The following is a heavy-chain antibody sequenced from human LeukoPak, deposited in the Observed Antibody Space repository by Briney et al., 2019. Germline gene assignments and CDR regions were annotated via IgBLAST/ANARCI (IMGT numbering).Heavy chain of an antibody. D-gene: IGHD4-17*01. CDR3: ARAPTDDYGDYSFDY. Sequence: GGSLRLSCAASGFTFNSYAMSWVRQAAGRGLEWVSYISSSSSTIYYADSVKGRFTISRDNAKNSLYLQMNSLRAEDTAVYYCARAPTDDYGDYSFDYWGQGTLVTVSS. CDR2: ISSSSSTI. V-gene: IGHV3-48*04. CDR1: GFTFNSYA. J-gene: IGHJ4*02.